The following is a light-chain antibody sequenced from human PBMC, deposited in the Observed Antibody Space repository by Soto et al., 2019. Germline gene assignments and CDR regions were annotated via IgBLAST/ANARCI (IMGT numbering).Light chain of an antibody. Sequence: QLVLTQPRSVSGAPGQRVTISCTGSSSNIGAGYDVHWYQQLPGTAPKLLIFGNNNRPSGVPDRFSGSKSGTSASLAITGLQAEDEADYYCQSYDSSRSGWVFGGGTKLTVL. CDR1: SSNIGAGYD. CDR2: GNN. CDR3: QSYDSSRSGWV. J-gene: IGLJ3*02. V-gene: IGLV1-40*01.